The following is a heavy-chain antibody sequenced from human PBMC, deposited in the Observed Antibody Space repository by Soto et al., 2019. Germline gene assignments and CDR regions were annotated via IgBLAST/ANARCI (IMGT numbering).Heavy chain of an antibody. CDR1: GFTFSSDW. D-gene: IGHD6-6*01. Sequence: PGGSLRLSCAASGFTFSSDWMHWVRQAPGKGLVWVSRINTDGSGTTYADSVKGRFTISRDNAKNMVYLQMNSLRAEDTAVYYCARDRPAHQHYFDYGGLGNMAAVSS. V-gene: IGHV3-74*01. CDR2: INTDGSGT. CDR3: ARDRPAHQHYFDY. J-gene: IGHJ4*02.